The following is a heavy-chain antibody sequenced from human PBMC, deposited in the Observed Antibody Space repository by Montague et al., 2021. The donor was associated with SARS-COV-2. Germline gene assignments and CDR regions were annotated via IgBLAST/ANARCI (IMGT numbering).Heavy chain of an antibody. Sequence: SETLSLTCAVYGGSFSGYYWSWIRQPPGKGLEWIGSIYYSGSTYYNPSLKSRVTISVDTSKNQFSLKLSSVTAADTAVYYCARHLVYCSSTSCYEGRFDPWGQGTLVTVSS. CDR3: ARHLVYCSSTSCYEGRFDP. J-gene: IGHJ5*02. D-gene: IGHD2-2*01. V-gene: IGHV4-34*01. CDR1: GGSFSGYY. CDR2: IYYSGST.